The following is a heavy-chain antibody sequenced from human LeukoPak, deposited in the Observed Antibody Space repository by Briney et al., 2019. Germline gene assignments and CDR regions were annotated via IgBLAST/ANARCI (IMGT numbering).Heavy chain of an antibody. CDR1: GYTFTSYF. Sequence: ASVKVSCKASGYTFTSYFMHWVRQAPGQGLEWMGLVNPSGGSTNYAQKFQGRVTMTRDMSTSTVFMELDSLRSEDTAVYYCARAALTGTTHFDYWGQGTLVTVSS. V-gene: IGHV1-46*01. D-gene: IGHD1-7*01. J-gene: IGHJ4*02. CDR2: VNPSGGST. CDR3: ARAALTGTTHFDY.